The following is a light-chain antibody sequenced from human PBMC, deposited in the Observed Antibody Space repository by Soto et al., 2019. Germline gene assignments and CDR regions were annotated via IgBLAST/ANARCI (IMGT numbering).Light chain of an antibody. V-gene: IGKV3-11*01. J-gene: IGKJ4*01. CDR3: QLRSSWPLP. CDR2: DAS. Sequence: EILLTQSPATLSLSPGERATLSCRASQSVIDFLAWLQKQPGQAPRLLIYDASKRAAGIPDGFSGSGSETHFTLTISSLEPEDFAVYYCQLRSSWPLPFGTGTNVEI. CDR1: QSVIDF.